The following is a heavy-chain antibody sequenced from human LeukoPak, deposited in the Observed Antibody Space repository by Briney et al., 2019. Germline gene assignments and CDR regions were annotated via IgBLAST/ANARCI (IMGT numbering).Heavy chain of an antibody. CDR2: IYSGGIT. Sequence: GGSLRLSCTASGFVSSNYMSWVRQPPGKGLGWVSVIYSGGITYYADSVKGRFTVSRDNSKNTVYLEMNSLRAEDTAVYYCARSSMAVAGTLDYWGQGTLVTVSS. CDR1: GFVSSNY. D-gene: IGHD6-19*01. CDR3: ARSSMAVAGTLDY. J-gene: IGHJ4*02. V-gene: IGHV3-66*01.